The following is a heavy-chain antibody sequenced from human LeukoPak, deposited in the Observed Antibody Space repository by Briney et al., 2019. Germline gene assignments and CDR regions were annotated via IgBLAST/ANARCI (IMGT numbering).Heavy chain of an antibody. D-gene: IGHD3-3*01. CDR2: ISAYNGNT. Sequence: ASVKVSCKVSGYTFTSYGISWVRQAPGQGLEWMGWISAYNGNTNYAQKLQGRVTMTTDTSTSTAYMELRSLRSDDTAVYYCARDQSDYDFWSGYLYYFDYWGQGTLVTVSS. V-gene: IGHV1-18*01. CDR1: GYTFTSYG. CDR3: ARDQSDYDFWSGYLYYFDY. J-gene: IGHJ4*02.